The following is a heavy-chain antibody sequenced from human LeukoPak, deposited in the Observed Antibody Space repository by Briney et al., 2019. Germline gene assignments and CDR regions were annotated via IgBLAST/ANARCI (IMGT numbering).Heavy chain of an antibody. V-gene: IGHV4-59*08. CDR1: GGSISSYY. CDR3: ARGPYSYDSSGAFDI. Sequence: SETLSLTCTVSGGSISSYYWSWLRQPPGKGLEWIGYIYYSGSTNYNPSLKSRVTISVDTSKNQFSLKLSSVTAADTAVYFCARGPYSYDSSGAFDIWGQGTMVTVSS. J-gene: IGHJ3*02. CDR2: IYYSGST. D-gene: IGHD3-22*01.